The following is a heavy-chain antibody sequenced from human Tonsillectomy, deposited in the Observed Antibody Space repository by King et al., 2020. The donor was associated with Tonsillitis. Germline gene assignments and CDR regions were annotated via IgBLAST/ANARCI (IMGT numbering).Heavy chain of an antibody. CDR2: IIPVFGVT. CDR1: GGSFNNYA. J-gene: IGHJ3*02. Sequence: EQLVQSGAEVKKPGSSVKVSCKASGGSFNNYAFNWVRQAPGQGLEWMGRIIPVFGVTNYAQKFQGRVTITADKSTTTAYMDLRSLTSEDPAVYYCASARPLGEHWLVRAFDIWGQGKMVTVSS. CDR3: ASARPLGEHWLVRAFDI. V-gene: IGHV1-69*09. D-gene: IGHD3-16*01.